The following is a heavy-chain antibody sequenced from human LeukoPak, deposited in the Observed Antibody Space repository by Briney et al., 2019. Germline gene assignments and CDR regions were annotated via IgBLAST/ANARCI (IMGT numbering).Heavy chain of an antibody. V-gene: IGHV4-4*09. J-gene: IGHJ3*02. D-gene: IGHD6-19*01. CDR3: ARSFIAVADDAFDI. CDR1: GGSISSYY. CDR2: IYTSGST. Sequence: SETLSLTCTVSGGSISSYYWSWIRQPPGKGLEWIGCIYTSGSTNYNPSLKSRVTISVDTSKNQFSLKLSSVTAADTAVYYCARSFIAVADDAFDIWGQGTMVTVSS.